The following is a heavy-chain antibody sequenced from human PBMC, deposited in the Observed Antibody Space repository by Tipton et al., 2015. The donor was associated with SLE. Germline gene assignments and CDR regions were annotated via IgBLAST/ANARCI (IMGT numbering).Heavy chain of an antibody. D-gene: IGHD1-14*01. J-gene: IGHJ1*01. CDR2: IYYTGST. V-gene: IGHV4-59*12. CDR1: GGSISTYY. CDR3: ARSPGTARAEYFHH. Sequence: TLSLTCTVSGGSISTYYWTWIRQPPGKRLEWIGYIYYTGSTNYNPPLKSRITISVDTSKNQFSLKLNSVTAADTAVYYCARSPGTARAEYFHHWGQGTLVTVSS.